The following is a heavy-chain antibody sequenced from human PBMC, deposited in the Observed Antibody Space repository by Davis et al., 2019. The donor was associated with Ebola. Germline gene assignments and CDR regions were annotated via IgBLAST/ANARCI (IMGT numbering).Heavy chain of an antibody. J-gene: IGHJ4*02. D-gene: IGHD5-18*01. Sequence: GRVTITADASTSTAYMELSSLRSEDTAVYYCAREGGYSYGPLDYWGQGTLVTVYS. CDR3: AREGGYSYGPLDY. V-gene: IGHV1-69*01.